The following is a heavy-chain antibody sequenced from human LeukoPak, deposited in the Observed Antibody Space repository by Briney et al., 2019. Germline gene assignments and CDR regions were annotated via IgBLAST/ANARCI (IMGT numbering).Heavy chain of an antibody. CDR3: AKDRDGGSTTRPKGFDY. J-gene: IGHJ4*02. V-gene: IGHV3-23*01. Sequence: PGGSLRLSCAASGFTLTSYAMSWVRQAAGEGLEWVSAISAGGGTTYYLDSVNGRFTISRDKSTSTLYLQMNSLRVDDTALYYCAKDRDGGSTTRPKGFDYWGQGTPVTVSS. CDR1: GFTLTSYA. D-gene: IGHD1-14*01. CDR2: ISAGGGTT.